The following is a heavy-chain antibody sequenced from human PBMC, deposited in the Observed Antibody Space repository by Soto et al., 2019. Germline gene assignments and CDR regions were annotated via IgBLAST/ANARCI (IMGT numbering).Heavy chain of an antibody. J-gene: IGHJ4*02. Sequence: SETLSLTCAVSGASISNTNWWSWVRQPPGKGLEWIGEIYHSGTTNCDPSLKSRVTISVDKSKSQFSLNLSSVTAADTAVYYCAIPGAGDFDYWGQGTLVTVS. CDR2: IYHSGTT. D-gene: IGHD6-13*01. CDR3: AIPGAGDFDY. V-gene: IGHV4-4*02. CDR1: GASISNTNW.